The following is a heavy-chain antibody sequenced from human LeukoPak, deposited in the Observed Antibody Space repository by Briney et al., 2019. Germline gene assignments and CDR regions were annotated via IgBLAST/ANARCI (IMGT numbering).Heavy chain of an antibody. CDR3: ASPGYSSGWTY. Sequence: PSETLSLTCTVSGYSISSGYYWGWIRQPPGKGLEWIGSIYHSGSTYYNPSLKSRVTISVDTSKNQFSLKLSSVTAADTAVYYCASPGYSSGWTYWGQGTLVTVSS. CDR1: GYSISSGYY. J-gene: IGHJ4*02. D-gene: IGHD6-19*01. V-gene: IGHV4-38-2*02. CDR2: IYHSGST.